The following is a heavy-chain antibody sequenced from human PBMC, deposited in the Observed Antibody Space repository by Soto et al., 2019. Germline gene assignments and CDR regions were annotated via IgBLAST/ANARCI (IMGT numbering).Heavy chain of an antibody. CDR3: TRHLNWNDWTHFDY. V-gene: IGHV5-51*01. Sequence: GESLKISCKGSGYMFTSYWVGWVLQMPGKGLEWMGITNPADSDTRYGPSFQGQVTISVDKSISTAYLQWSSLKASDTAMYYCTRHLNWNDWTHFDYWGQGTQVTVSS. J-gene: IGHJ4*02. D-gene: IGHD1-20*01. CDR2: TNPADSDT. CDR1: GYMFTSYW.